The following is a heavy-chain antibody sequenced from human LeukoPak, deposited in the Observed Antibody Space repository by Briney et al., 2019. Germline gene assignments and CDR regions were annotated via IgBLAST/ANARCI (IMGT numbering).Heavy chain of an antibody. D-gene: IGHD3-10*01. Sequence: PSETLSLTCTVSGGSISSSSYYWGWIRQPPGKGLEWIGSIYYSGSTYYNPSLKSRVTISVDTSKNQFSLKLSSVTAADTAVYYCARGRSRYGSGRNYFDYWGQGTLVTVSS. CDR3: ARGRSRYGSGRNYFDY. V-gene: IGHV4-39*01. J-gene: IGHJ4*02. CDR1: GGSISSSSYY. CDR2: IYYSGST.